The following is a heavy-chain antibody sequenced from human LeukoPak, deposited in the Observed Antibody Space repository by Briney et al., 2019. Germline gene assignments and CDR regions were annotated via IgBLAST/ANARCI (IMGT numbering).Heavy chain of an antibody. V-gene: IGHV3-23*01. CDR3: AKGYYDSHRGFFEY. J-gene: IGHJ4*02. CDR1: GFTFSRYT. D-gene: IGHD3-3*01. CDR2: ISGRGDGT. Sequence: GGSLRLSCAASGFTFSRYTMNWVRQSPGKGLEWVSAISGRGDGTYYADFVKGRFTISRDNSKNTLFLQMNSLRVEDTAMYYCAKGYYDSHRGFFEYWGLGTLVTVSS.